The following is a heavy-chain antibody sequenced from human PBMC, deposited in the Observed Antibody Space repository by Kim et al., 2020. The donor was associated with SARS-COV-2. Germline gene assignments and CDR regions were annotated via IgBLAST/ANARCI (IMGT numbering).Heavy chain of an antibody. Sequence: ASVKVSCKASGYTFTSYGISWVRQAPGQGLEWMGWISAYNGNTNYAQKLQGRVTMTTDTSTSTAYMELRSLRSDDTAVYYCARGQTVLLWFGELTNWFDPWGQGTLVTVSS. D-gene: IGHD3-10*01. V-gene: IGHV1-18*04. CDR1: GYTFTSYG. J-gene: IGHJ5*02. CDR2: ISAYNGNT. CDR3: ARGQTVLLWFGELTNWFDP.